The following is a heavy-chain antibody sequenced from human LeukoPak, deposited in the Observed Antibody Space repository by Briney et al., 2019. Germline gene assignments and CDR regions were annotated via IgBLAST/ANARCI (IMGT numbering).Heavy chain of an antibody. CDR1: GFTFSSYW. CDR2: INSDGSST. CDR3: ARFHASGN. D-gene: IGHD3-10*01. J-gene: IGHJ4*02. Sequence: GGSLRLSCAASGFTFSSYWMHWVRQAPRKGLVWVSRINSDGSSTTYADSVKGRFTISRDNAKNTLYLQMNSLRAEDTAVYYCARFHASGNWGQGTLVTVSS. V-gene: IGHV3-74*01.